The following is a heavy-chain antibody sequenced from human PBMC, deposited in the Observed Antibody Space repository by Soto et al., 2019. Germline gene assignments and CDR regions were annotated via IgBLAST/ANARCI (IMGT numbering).Heavy chain of an antibody. CDR3: ARFYYDSSGYLPSPYYYYYGMDV. J-gene: IGHJ6*02. V-gene: IGHV3-7*04. D-gene: IGHD3-22*01. Sequence: GGSLRLSCAASGFTFSSYWMSWVRQAPWKGLEWVANIKQDGSEKYYVDSVKGRFTISRDNAKNSLYLQMNSLRAEDTAVYYCARFYYDSSGYLPSPYYYYYGMDVWGQGTTVTVSS. CDR1: GFTFSSYW. CDR2: IKQDGSEK.